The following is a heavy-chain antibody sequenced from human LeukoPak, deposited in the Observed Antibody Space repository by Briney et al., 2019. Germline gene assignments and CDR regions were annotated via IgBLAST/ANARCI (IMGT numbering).Heavy chain of an antibody. Sequence: ASVKVSCKTSGYTFTNYGISWVRQAPGQGPEWVGWISPYNGNTKYARKFQDRVTMTTDTSTSTAYMELRSLRSDDTAVYFCARGFYYDSGVFPDFQTFDSWGQGTLVTASS. V-gene: IGHV1-18*01. D-gene: IGHD3-22*01. J-gene: IGHJ4*02. CDR3: ARGFYYDSGVFPDFQTFDS. CDR2: ISPYNGNT. CDR1: GYTFTNYG.